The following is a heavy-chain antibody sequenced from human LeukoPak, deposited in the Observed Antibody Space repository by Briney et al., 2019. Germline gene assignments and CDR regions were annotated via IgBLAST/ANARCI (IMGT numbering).Heavy chain of an antibody. CDR3: ARDQVELCSSGSCYVIDN. D-gene: IGHD2-15*01. J-gene: IGHJ4*02. Sequence: PGGSLRLSCAASGSTFDIYAMHWLRQAPGKGLEWVAVMSYDGSNKYYADSVKGRFTISRDNSRNTLHPQMSSLRVADTAVYYCARDQVELCSSGSCYVIDNWGPGTLVAVSS. CDR2: MSYDGSNK. CDR1: GSTFDIYA. V-gene: IGHV3-30*04.